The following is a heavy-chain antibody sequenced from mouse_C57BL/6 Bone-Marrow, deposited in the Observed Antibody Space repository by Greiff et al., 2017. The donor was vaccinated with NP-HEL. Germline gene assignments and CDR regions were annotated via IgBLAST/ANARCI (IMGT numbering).Heavy chain of an antibody. CDR3: ARRAYDYDFYYAMDY. D-gene: IGHD2-4*01. CDR1: GYAFSSYW. Sequence: QVQLQQSGAELVKPGASVKISCKASGYAFSSYWMNWVKQRPGKGLEWIGQIYPGDGDTNYNGKFKGKATLTADKSSSTAYMQLSSLTSEDSAVYFCARRAYDYDFYYAMDYWGQGTSVTVSS. J-gene: IGHJ4*01. V-gene: IGHV1-80*01. CDR2: IYPGDGDT.